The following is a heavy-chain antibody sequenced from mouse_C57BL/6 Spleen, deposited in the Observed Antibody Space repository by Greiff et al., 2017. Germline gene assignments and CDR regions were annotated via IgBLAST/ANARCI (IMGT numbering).Heavy chain of an antibody. J-gene: IGHJ3*01. CDR1: GFTFSDYG. CDR3: ARDYYGSSLAWFAY. CDR2: ISSGSSTI. V-gene: IGHV5-17*01. D-gene: IGHD1-1*01. Sequence: DVMLVESGGGLVKPGGSLKLSRAASGFTFSDYGMHWVRQAPEKGLEWVAYISSGSSTIYYADTVKGRFTISRDNAKITLFLQMTSLRSEDTAMYYCARDYYGSSLAWFAYWGQGTLVTVSA.